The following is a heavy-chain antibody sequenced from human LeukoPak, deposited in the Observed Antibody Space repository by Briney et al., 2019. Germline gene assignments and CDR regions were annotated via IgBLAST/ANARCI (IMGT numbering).Heavy chain of an antibody. D-gene: IGHD1-26*01. CDR3: ARHRVGATTDYYYYMDV. V-gene: IGHV4-39*01. Sequence: PSETLSLTCTVSGGSISSSSYYWGWIRQPPGKGLEWIGSIYYSGSTYYNPSLKSRVTISVDTSKNQFSLKLSSVTAADTAVYYCARHRVGATTDYYYYMDVWGKGTTVTVSS. J-gene: IGHJ6*03. CDR1: GGSISSSSYY. CDR2: IYYSGST.